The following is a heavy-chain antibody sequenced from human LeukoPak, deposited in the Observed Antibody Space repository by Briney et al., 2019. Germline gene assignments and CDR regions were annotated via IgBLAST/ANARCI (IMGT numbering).Heavy chain of an antibody. CDR3: ARVSSLYYYYMDV. CDR2: IIQDGSEN. J-gene: IGHJ6*03. V-gene: IGHV3-7*01. D-gene: IGHD6-13*01. CDR1: GFTFSIYW. Sequence: PGGSLRLSCTASGFTFSIYWMTWVRQAPGKGLEWVANIIQDGSENYYVDSVKGRFTISRDNAKNSLFLQMNSLRAEDTAVYYCARVSSLYYYYMDVWGKGTTVTISS.